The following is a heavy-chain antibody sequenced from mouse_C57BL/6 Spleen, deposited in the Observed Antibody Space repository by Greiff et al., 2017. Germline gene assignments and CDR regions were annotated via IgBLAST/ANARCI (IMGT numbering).Heavy chain of an antibody. CDR1: GYTFTSYW. D-gene: IGHD1-1*01. J-gene: IGHJ2*01. CDR2: INPSSGYT. CDR3: ARSTETIYYGSSYFDY. V-gene: IGHV1-7*01. Sequence: VQLQQSGAELAKPGASVKLSCKASGYTFTSYWMHWVKQRPGQGLEWIGYINPSSGYTKYNQKFKDKATLTADKSSSTAYMQLSSLTYEDSAVYYCARSTETIYYGSSYFDYWGQGTTLTVSS.